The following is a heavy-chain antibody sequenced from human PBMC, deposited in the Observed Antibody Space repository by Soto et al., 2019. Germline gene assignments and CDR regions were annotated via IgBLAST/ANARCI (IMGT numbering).Heavy chain of an antibody. Sequence: ASVKVSCKASGYTFTGYYMHWVRQAPGQGLEWMGWINPNSGGTNYAQKFQGRVTMTRDTSISTAYMELSRLRSDDTAVYYCARDTAGIGGFDYWGQGPLVTVSS. CDR2: INPNSGGT. D-gene: IGHD6-19*01. CDR1: GYTFTGYY. CDR3: ARDTAGIGGFDY. J-gene: IGHJ4*02. V-gene: IGHV1-2*02.